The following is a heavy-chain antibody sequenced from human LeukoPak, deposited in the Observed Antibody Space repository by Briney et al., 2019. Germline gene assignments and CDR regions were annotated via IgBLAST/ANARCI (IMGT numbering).Heavy chain of an antibody. Sequence: SETLSLTXTVSGGSISSYYWSWIRQPAGKGLEWIGRIYTSGSTNDNPSLKSRVTMSVDTSKNQFSLKLSSVTAADTAVYYCARGATGYSSGWPFDYWGQGTLVIVSS. V-gene: IGHV4-4*07. CDR1: GGSISSYY. CDR3: ARGATGYSSGWPFDY. D-gene: IGHD6-19*01. J-gene: IGHJ4*02. CDR2: IYTSGST.